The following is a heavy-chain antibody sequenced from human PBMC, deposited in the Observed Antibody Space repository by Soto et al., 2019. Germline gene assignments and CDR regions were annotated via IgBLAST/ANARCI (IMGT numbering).Heavy chain of an antibody. Sequence: EEQLVESGGGLVQPGGSLRLSCVATGFIFSRYGMSWVRQSPGKGLEWISHITYTGTPYYADSVQGRFTISRDNAKNTLYLQMNSLRAEDTAVYYYGPIDCSGRHSYFTYWGQGTLVTVSS. CDR2: ITYTGTP. V-gene: IGHV3-48*01. CDR3: GPIDCSGRHSYFTY. D-gene: IGHD2-15*01. J-gene: IGHJ4*02. CDR1: GFIFSRYG.